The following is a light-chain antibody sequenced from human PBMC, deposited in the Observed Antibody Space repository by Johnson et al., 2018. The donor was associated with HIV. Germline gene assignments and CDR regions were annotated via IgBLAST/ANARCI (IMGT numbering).Light chain of an antibody. CDR2: DNN. V-gene: IGLV1-51*01. CDR1: SSNIGNHY. J-gene: IGLJ1*01. CDR3: ATWHSSLTSGGV. Sequence: QSVLTQPPSVSAAPGQKVTISCSGSSSNIGNHYVSWYQQLTGTAPKLLIYDNNKRPSGIPDRFSGSKPATSATLGITGLQTGDEADYYCATWHSSLTSGGVFGTGTKVTVL.